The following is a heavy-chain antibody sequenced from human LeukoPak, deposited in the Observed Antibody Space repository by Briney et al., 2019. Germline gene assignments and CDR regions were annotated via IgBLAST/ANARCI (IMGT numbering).Heavy chain of an antibody. Sequence: GGSLRLSCAASGFTFSDYWMHWIRQGPGEGLVWVSHINTDGRTTAYAGSVKGRFTVSRDNAKNTLYLQMNSLTPEDTAVYYCARGTTDDYGLDYSGQGALVTVSS. J-gene: IGHJ4*02. V-gene: IGHV3-74*01. CDR1: GFTFSDYW. CDR3: ARGTTDDYGLDY. D-gene: IGHD3-16*01. CDR2: INTDGRTT.